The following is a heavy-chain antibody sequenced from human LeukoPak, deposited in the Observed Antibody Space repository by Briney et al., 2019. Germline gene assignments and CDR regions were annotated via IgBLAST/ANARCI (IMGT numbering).Heavy chain of an antibody. Sequence: GRSLRLSCAASGFTFDDHAVHWVRQAPGKGLEWVSGISWNSGSIGYGDSVKGRFTISRDNAKNSLYLQMNSLRAEDTALYYCAKEGAYGDSTHWGPGTLVTVSS. D-gene: IGHD4-17*01. CDR3: AKEGAYGDSTH. CDR1: GFTFDDHA. CDR2: ISWNSGSI. V-gene: IGHV3-9*01. J-gene: IGHJ4*01.